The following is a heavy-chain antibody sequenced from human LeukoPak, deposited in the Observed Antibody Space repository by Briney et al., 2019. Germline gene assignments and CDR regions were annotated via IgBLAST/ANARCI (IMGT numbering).Heavy chain of an antibody. J-gene: IGHJ4*02. D-gene: IGHD6-19*01. Sequence: GGSLRLSCAASGFTFSGYTMHWVRQAPGKGLEYLSAISSNGASTYYANSVKGRFTISRDNAKNTLDLQMGSLRAEDMAVYYCARGEGSGLFPFDYWGQGTLVTVSS. CDR2: ISSNGAST. V-gene: IGHV3-64*01. CDR3: ARGEGSGLFPFDY. CDR1: GFTFSGYT.